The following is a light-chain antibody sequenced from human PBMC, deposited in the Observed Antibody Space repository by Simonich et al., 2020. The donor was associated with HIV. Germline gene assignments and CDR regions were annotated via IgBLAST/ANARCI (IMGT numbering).Light chain of an antibody. V-gene: IGKV1-5*03. J-gene: IGKJ2*01. CDR3: QQYNSYSGYT. Sequence: DIQMTQSSSTLSASVGDRVTITCRASQSISSWLAWYQQKPGKAPKLLIYKASSLESGVPSRFSGSGSGTEFTLTISSLQPDDFATYYCQQYNSYSGYTFGQGTKLEIK. CDR2: KAS. CDR1: QSISSW.